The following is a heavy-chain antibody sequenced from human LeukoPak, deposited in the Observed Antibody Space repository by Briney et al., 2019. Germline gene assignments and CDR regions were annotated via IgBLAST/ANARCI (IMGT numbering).Heavy chain of an antibody. D-gene: IGHD3-16*01. J-gene: IGHJ4*02. CDR2: ISYSGRT. V-gene: IGHV4-59*08. CDR3: ARQGGDCFDY. CDR1: GGSISSYY. Sequence: SETLSLTCTVSGGSISSYYWSWIRQPPGKGLEWIGSISYSGRTNYNPSLKSRVTISVDTSKNQFSLKLSSVTAADTAVYYCARQGGDCFDYWGQGTLVTVSS.